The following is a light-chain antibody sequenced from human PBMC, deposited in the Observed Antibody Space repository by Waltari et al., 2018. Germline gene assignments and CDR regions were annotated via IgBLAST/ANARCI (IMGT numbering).Light chain of an antibody. Sequence: EIVLTQSPATLSLSPGEGATLSCRASQSVSSYLAWYQQKPGQAPRLLIYGTSNRATGIPARFSGSGSGTDFTLTISSLEPEDFAVYYCQQRASWPNTFGQGTKVEIK. CDR2: GTS. V-gene: IGKV3-11*01. CDR3: QQRASWPNT. J-gene: IGKJ2*01. CDR1: QSVSSY.